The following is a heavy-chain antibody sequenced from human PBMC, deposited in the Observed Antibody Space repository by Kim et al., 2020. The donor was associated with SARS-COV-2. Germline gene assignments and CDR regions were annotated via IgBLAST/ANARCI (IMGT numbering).Heavy chain of an antibody. CDR3: ATRGVAPTYYGMDV. Sequence: AQKLQGRVTMTTDTSTSTAYMELRSLRSDDTAVYYCATRGVAPTYYGMDVWGQGTTVTVSS. D-gene: IGHD2-15*01. V-gene: IGHV1-18*01. J-gene: IGHJ6*02.